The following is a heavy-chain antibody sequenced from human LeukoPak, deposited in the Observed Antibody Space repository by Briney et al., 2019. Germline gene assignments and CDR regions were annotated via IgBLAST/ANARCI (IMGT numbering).Heavy chain of an antibody. V-gene: IGHV4-34*01. CDR3: ARTGYSSGGYYYYYYMDV. Sequence: PSETLSLTCAVYGGSFSGYYWSWIRQPPGKGLEWIGEVNHSGSTNYNPSLKSRVTISVDTSKNQFFLKLSSVTAADTAVYYCARTGYSSGGYYYYYYMDVWGKGTTVTVSS. CDR2: VNHSGST. CDR1: GGSFSGYY. J-gene: IGHJ6*03. D-gene: IGHD6-19*01.